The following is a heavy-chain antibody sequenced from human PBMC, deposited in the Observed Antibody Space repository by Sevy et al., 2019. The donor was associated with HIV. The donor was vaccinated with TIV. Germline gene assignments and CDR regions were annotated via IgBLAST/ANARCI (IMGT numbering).Heavy chain of an antibody. D-gene: IGHD2-8*01. Sequence: GGSLRLSCTASGFTFSSYDMNWVRQAPGKGLERVSKISSSGSSIYYAYSVKGRRTISRDNATNSLNLQMNSLRAEDTAVYYCTRNGGAFDNGFDPWGQGTLVTVSS. CDR3: TRNGGAFDNGFDP. J-gene: IGHJ5*02. CDR1: GFTFSSYD. V-gene: IGHV3-48*03. CDR2: ISSSGSSI.